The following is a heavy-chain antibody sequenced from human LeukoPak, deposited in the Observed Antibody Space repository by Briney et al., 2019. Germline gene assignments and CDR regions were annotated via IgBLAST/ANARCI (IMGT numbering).Heavy chain of an antibody. CDR1: GGTFSSYA. CDR3: ARVRSVGYGGNSGALSAFDI. V-gene: IGHV1-69*05. CDR2: IIPIFGTA. Sequence: SVKVSCKASGGTFSSYAISWVRQAPGQGLEWMGGIIPIFGTANYAQKFQGRVTITTDESTSSAYMELSSLRSEDTAVYYCARVRSVGYGGNSGALSAFDIWGQGTMVTVSS. J-gene: IGHJ3*02. D-gene: IGHD4-23*01.